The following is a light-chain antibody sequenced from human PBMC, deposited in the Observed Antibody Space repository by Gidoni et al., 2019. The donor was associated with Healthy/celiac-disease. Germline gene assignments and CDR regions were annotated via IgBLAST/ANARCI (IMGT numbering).Light chain of an antibody. Sequence: DIVMTQSPLSLPVTPGEPASIPCRSSQSLLHSNGYNYLDWYLQKPGPSPQLLIYLGSNRASGVPDRFSGSGSGTDFTLKISRVEAEDVGVYYCMQALQTPPYTFGQGTKLEIK. CDR3: MQALQTPPYT. V-gene: IGKV2-28*01. CDR1: QSLLHSNGYNY. J-gene: IGKJ2*01. CDR2: LGS.